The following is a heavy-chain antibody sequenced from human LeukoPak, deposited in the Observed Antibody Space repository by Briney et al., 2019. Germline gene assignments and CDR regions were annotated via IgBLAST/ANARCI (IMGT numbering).Heavy chain of an antibody. CDR3: ARLVLGSGWYFDY. CDR2: IYYSGST. J-gene: IGHJ4*02. Sequence: SETLSLTCTVSGGSISSSSYYWGWIRQPPGKGLEWIGSIYYSGSTYYNPSLKSRVTISVDTSKNQFSLKLSSVTAADTAVYYCARLVLGSGWYFDYWDQGTLVTVSS. D-gene: IGHD6-19*01. CDR1: GGSISSSSYY. V-gene: IGHV4-39*01.